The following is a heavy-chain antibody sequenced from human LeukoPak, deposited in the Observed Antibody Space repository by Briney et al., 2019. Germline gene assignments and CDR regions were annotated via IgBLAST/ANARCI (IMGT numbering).Heavy chain of an antibody. J-gene: IGHJ4*02. CDR1: GGSISSYY. D-gene: IGHD4-23*01. CDR3: ARRGGHGGSFDY. CDR2: IYYTGST. Sequence: SETLSLTCTVSGGSISSYYWSWIRQPPGKGLEWIGYIYYTGSTNYNPSLKSRVTISVDTSKNQFSLKLSAVTAADTAVYYCARRGGHGGSFDYWGQGTLVTVSS. V-gene: IGHV4-59*08.